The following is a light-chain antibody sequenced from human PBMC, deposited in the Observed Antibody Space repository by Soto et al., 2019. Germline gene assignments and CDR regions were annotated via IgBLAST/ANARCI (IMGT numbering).Light chain of an antibody. CDR2: DAS. Sequence: EIDLTQSPATLSLSPGERATLSCRASQSVSSYLAWYQQKPGQAPRLLIYDASNRATGIPARFSGSGSGTDFTLTISSLEPEDFAVYYCQQYGTSPITFGQGTRLEIK. CDR1: QSVSSY. V-gene: IGKV3-11*01. CDR3: QQYGTSPIT. J-gene: IGKJ5*01.